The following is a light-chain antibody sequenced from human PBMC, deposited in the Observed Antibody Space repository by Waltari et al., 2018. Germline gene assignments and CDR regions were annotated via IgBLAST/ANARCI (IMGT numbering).Light chain of an antibody. CDR1: QSISTH. J-gene: IGKJ3*01. Sequence: DIQITQSPSSLSASVGDRVSITCRASQSISTHLNWYQQKPGKAPKLLIYAASNLQIGVPSRFSGRGSETDFTLTISRLQPEDFAVYYCQQSYNTPRTFGPGTKVDIK. CDR3: QQSYNTPRT. V-gene: IGKV1-39*01. CDR2: AAS.